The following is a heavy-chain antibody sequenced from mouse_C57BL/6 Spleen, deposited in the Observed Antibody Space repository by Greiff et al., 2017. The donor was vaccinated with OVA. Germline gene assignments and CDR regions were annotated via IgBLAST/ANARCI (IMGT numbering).Heavy chain of an antibody. D-gene: IGHD1-1*01. CDR1: GYAFSSYW. CDR3: ARPSYGSSYGDWYFDV. Sequence: QVQLQQSGAELVKPGASVKISCKASGYAFSSYWMNWVKQRPGKGLEWIGQIYPGDGDTNYNGKFKGKATLTADKSSSTAYMQLSSLTSEDSAVYFCARPSYGSSYGDWYFDVWGTGTTVTVSS. CDR2: IYPGDGDT. V-gene: IGHV1-80*01. J-gene: IGHJ1*03.